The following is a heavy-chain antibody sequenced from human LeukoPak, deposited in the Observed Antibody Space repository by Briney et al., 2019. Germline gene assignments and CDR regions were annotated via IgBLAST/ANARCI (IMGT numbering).Heavy chain of an antibody. CDR1: GGSFSGYY. D-gene: IGHD6-13*01. Sequence: SETLSLTCAVYGGSFSGYYWSWIRQPPGKGLEWIGEINHSGSTNYNPSLKSRVTISVETSKNQFSLKLSSVTAADTAVYYCARGEGSAAAAGFDYWAREPWSPSPQ. CDR2: INHSGST. J-gene: IGHJ4*02. V-gene: IGHV4-34*01. CDR3: ARGEGSAAAAGFDY.